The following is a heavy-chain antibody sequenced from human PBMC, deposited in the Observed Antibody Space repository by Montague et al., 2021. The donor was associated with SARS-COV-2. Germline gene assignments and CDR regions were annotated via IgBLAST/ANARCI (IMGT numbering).Heavy chain of an antibody. J-gene: IGHJ3*02. CDR3: AMRGGALDAFDI. CDR2: IYTSGST. V-gene: IGHV4-61*02. Sequence: TLSLTCTVSGGSISSGSYYWSWIRQPAGKGLEWIGRIYTSGSTNYNPSLKSRVTVSVDTSKNQFSLKLSSVTAADTAEYYCAMRGGALDAFDIWGQGTMVIASS. D-gene: IGHD4-17*01. CDR1: GGSISSGSYY.